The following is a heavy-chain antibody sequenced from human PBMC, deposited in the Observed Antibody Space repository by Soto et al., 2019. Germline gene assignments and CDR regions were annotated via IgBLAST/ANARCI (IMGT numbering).Heavy chain of an antibody. CDR2: ISWDSGSK. D-gene: IGHD3-10*01. Sequence: LRISCAASGFTFSDYAMHWVRQAPGKGLEWVSGISWDSGSKGYADSVKGRFTISRDNAKNSLYLQMNSLRAEDTALYYCAKDKYYYGSGSYVAWGQGTLVTVSS. V-gene: IGHV3-9*01. CDR1: GFTFSDYA. J-gene: IGHJ5*02. CDR3: AKDKYYYGSGSYVA.